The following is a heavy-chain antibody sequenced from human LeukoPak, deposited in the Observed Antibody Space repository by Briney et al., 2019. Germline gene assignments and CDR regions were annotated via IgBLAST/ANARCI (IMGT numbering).Heavy chain of an antibody. J-gene: IGHJ3*02. D-gene: IGHD2-15*01. CDR2: ISGSGGST. CDR1: GFTFSSYA. V-gene: IGHV3-23*01. Sequence: GGSLRLSCAASGFTFSSYAMSWVRQAPGKGLEWVSAISGSGGSTYYADSVKGRFTISRDNSKNTLYLQMNSLRAEDTAVYYCAKDLSPPLPRGYDAFDIWGQGTMVTVSS. CDR3: AKDLSPPLPRGYDAFDI.